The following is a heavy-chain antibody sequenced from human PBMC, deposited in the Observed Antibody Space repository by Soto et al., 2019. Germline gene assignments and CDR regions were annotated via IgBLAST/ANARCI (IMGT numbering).Heavy chain of an antibody. CDR1: GITFSIHW. CDR3: ARQLFGKYRHHFDY. CDR2: IKEDGSEK. Sequence: RGSLGLSCAASGITFSIHWMTRVRQAPGKGLEWVANIKEDGSEKYYADSVKGRFTISRDNVKNSLYLQMSSLRAEDTAIYYCARQLFGKYRHHFDYCGQGSMVTVSS. J-gene: IGHJ4*02. V-gene: IGHV3-7*03. D-gene: IGHD6-6*01.